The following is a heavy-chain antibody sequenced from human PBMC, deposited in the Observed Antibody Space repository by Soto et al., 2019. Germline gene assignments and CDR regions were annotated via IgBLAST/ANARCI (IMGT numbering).Heavy chain of an antibody. CDR2: INHSGST. Sequence: SETLSLTCAVYGGSFSGYYWSWIRQPPGKGLEWIGEINHSGSTNYNPSLKSRVTISVDTSKNQFSLKLSSVTAADTAVYYCARWSSPYCSSTSCYFNWFDPWGQGTLATVSS. J-gene: IGHJ5*02. CDR1: GGSFSGYY. CDR3: ARWSSPYCSSTSCYFNWFDP. V-gene: IGHV4-34*01. D-gene: IGHD2-2*01.